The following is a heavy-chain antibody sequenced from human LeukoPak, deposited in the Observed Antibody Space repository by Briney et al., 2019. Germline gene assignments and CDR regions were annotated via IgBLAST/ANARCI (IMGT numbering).Heavy chain of an antibody. J-gene: IGHJ4*02. V-gene: IGHV3-48*01. CDR2: ISSSSSTI. CDR1: GFTFSSYA. CDR3: ASDGVGATTPFDY. Sequence: GGSLRLSCAASGFTFSSYAMSWVRQAPGKGLEWVSYISSSSSTIYYADSVKGRFTISRDNAKNSLYLQMNSLRAEDTAVYYCASDGVGATTPFDYWGQGTLVTVSS. D-gene: IGHD1-26*01.